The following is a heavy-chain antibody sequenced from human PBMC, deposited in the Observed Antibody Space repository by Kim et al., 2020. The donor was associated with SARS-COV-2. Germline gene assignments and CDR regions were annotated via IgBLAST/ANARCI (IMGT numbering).Heavy chain of an antibody. CDR3: AREDTAMETGGMDV. CDR2: IWYDGSNK. Sequence: GGSLRLSCAASGFTFSSYGMHWVRQAPGKGLEWVAVIWYDGSNKYYADSVKDRFTISRDNSKNTLYLQMNSRRAEDTAVYYCAREDTAMETGGMDVWGQGTTVTV. D-gene: IGHD5-18*01. V-gene: IGHV3-33*01. CDR1: GFTFSSYG. J-gene: IGHJ6*02.